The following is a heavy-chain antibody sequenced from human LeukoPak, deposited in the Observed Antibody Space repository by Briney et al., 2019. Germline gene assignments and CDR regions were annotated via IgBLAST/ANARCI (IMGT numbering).Heavy chain of an antibody. J-gene: IGHJ3*02. CDR2: IYTSGST. CDR1: GGSISSGSYY. D-gene: IGHD6-19*01. Sequence: PSQTLSLTCTVSGGSISSGSYYWSWIRQPAGEGLEWIGRIYTSGSTNYNPSLKTPVTISVDTSKNQFSLNLSSVTAAATAVYYCAREIFGYSSGWSDAFDIWGQGTMVTVSS. V-gene: IGHV4-61*02. CDR3: AREIFGYSSGWSDAFDI.